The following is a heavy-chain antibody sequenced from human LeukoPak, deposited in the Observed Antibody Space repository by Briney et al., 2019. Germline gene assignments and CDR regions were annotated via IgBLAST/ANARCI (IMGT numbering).Heavy chain of an antibody. V-gene: IGHV1-69*13. CDR1: GGTFSSYA. D-gene: IGHD2-2*01. Sequence: ASVKVSCKASGGTFSSYAISWVRQAPAQGLEWMGGSIPIFGTANYAQKFQGRVTITADESTSTAYMELSSLRSEDTAVYYCARYCSSTSCYGDWFDPWGQGTLVTVSS. CDR3: ARYCSSTSCYGDWFDP. CDR2: SIPIFGTA. J-gene: IGHJ5*02.